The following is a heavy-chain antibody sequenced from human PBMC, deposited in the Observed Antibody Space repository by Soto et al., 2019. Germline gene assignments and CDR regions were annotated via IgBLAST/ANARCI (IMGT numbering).Heavy chain of an antibody. V-gene: IGHV4-39*02. CDR2: IYCSGST. CDR1: GGSISRSTYR. CDR3: ARQVPAAIRLGWFDP. Sequence: SSETLSLTCTVSGGSISRSTYRWSWSRQPPGKGLEWIGNIYCSGSTYYRPSLKGPVTISVDTSKNHFSLKLRSVSAAVSAVFYCARQVPAAIRLGWFDPWGRGTLVTVSS. D-gene: IGHD2-2*02. J-gene: IGHJ5*02.